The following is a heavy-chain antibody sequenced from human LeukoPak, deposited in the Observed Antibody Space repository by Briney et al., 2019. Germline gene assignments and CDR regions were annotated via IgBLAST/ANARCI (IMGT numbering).Heavy chain of an antibody. D-gene: IGHD6-19*01. Sequence: GGSLRLSRAASGFTVSSNYMSWVRQAPGKGLEWVSSISSSSSYIYYADSVKGRFTISRDNAKNSLYLQMNSLRAEDTAVYYCARDMDSSGWYPYYYYYGMDVWGQGTTVTVSS. CDR3: ARDMDSSGWYPYYYYYGMDV. J-gene: IGHJ6*02. V-gene: IGHV3-21*01. CDR2: ISSSSSYI. CDR1: GFTVSSNY.